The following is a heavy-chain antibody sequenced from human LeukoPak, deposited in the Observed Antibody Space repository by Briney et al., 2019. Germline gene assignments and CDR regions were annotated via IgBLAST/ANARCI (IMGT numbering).Heavy chain of an antibody. CDR3: ARLNPRTYYDFWSGGGFDY. CDR1: GGSISSYY. J-gene: IGHJ4*02. Sequence: SETLSLTCTVSGGSISSYYWSWIRQPPGKGLEGIGYIYTSGRTNYNPSLKSRVTISVDTSKNQFSLKLSSVTAAETAVYYCARLNPRTYYDFWSGGGFDYWGQGTLVTVSS. V-gene: IGHV4-4*09. D-gene: IGHD3-3*01. CDR2: IYTSGRT.